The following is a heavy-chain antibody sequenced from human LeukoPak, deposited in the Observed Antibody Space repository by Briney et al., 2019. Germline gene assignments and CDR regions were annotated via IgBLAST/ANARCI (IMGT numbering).Heavy chain of an antibody. D-gene: IGHD1-26*01. CDR3: ARHLSGSYYSAGIDFDH. J-gene: IGHJ4*02. V-gene: IGHV4-59*08. Sequence: SETLSLTCTVSGGSISSYYWSWIRQPPGKGLEWIGYIYYSGSTNYNPSLKSRVTISVDTSKNQFSLKLSSVTAADAAVYYCARHLSGSYYSAGIDFDHWGQGTLVTVSS. CDR1: GGSISSYY. CDR2: IYYSGST.